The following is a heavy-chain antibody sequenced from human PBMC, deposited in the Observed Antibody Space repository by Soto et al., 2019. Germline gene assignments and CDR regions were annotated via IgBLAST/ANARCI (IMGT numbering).Heavy chain of an antibody. D-gene: IGHD2-8*01. CDR3: ARGGGEERGVLMVYAIGY. Sequence: QVQLQQWGAGLLKPSETLSLTCAVYGGSFSGYYWSWIRQPPGKGLEWIGEINHSGSTNYNPSLKSRDTISVDTSKNQFSLKLSSVTAADTAVYYCARGGGEERGVLMVYAIGYWGQGTLVTVSS. CDR2: INHSGST. CDR1: GGSFSGYY. V-gene: IGHV4-34*01. J-gene: IGHJ4*02.